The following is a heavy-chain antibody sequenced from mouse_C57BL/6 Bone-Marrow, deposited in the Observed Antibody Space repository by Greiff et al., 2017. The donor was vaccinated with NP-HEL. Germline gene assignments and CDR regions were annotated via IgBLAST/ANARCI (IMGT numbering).Heavy chain of an antibody. CDR1: GYTFTDYN. CDR2: INPNNGGT. CDR3: ARRGRDSDCSWFAY. D-gene: IGHD2-12*01. Sequence: EVQLQQSGPELVKPGASVKIPCKASGYTFTDYNMDWVKQSHGKSLEWIGDINPNNGGTIYNQKFKGKATLTVDKSSSTAYMELRSLTSEDTAVYYCARRGRDSDCSWFAYWGQGTLVTVSA. V-gene: IGHV1-18*01. J-gene: IGHJ3*01.